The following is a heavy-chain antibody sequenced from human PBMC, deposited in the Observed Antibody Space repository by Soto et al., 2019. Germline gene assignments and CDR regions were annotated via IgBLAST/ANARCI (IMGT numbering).Heavy chain of an antibody. Sequence: EVQLVESGGGLVQPGGSLRLSCAASGFTFSSYWMHWVRQVPGKGLVWVSRIKSDASTIMYADSVKGRFTISRDNAKNTLYQQVNSLRPEDTAVYYCVRGGSANYYGLFDSWGQGTLVTVSS. CDR1: GFTFSSYW. V-gene: IGHV3-74*03. D-gene: IGHD1-26*01. CDR3: VRGGSANYYGLFDS. CDR2: IKSDASTI. J-gene: IGHJ4*02.